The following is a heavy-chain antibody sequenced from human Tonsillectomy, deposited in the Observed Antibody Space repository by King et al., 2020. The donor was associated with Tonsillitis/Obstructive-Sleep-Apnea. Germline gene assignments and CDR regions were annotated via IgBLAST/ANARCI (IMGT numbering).Heavy chain of an antibody. V-gene: IGHV3-23*04. Sequence: VQLVESGGGLVQPGGSLRLSCTASGFTFSNYAMSWVRQAPVKGLEWVSTVSDSGGSRYYADSVRGRFTISRDNSNNTLYRRMNSLTAEDTAIYFCAWVPPEARFAFYFDYWGQGTLLAVSS. CDR1: GFTFSNYA. J-gene: IGHJ4*02. D-gene: IGHD3-10*01. CDR3: AWVPPEARFAFYFDY. CDR2: VSDSGGSR.